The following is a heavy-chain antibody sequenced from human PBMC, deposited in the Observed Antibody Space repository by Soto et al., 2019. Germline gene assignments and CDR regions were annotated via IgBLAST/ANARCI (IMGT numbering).Heavy chain of an antibody. CDR1: GGSISSSSFH. J-gene: IGHJ4*02. V-gene: IGHV4-39*01. D-gene: IGHD1-1*01. Sequence: SETLSLACTVSGGSISSSSFHWGWIRQPPGKGLEWIGSIYYRGSTYYSPSLKSRVTISVDTSKNQFSLKLSSVTAADTAVYGCARRHGLDNDAYYRGQGILVTFSS. CDR2: IYYRGST. CDR3: ARRHGLDNDAYY.